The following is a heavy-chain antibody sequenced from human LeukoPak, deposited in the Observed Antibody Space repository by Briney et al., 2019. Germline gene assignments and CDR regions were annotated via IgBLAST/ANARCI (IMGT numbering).Heavy chain of an antibody. D-gene: IGHD1-1*01. J-gene: IGHJ4*02. V-gene: IGHV3-21*01. CDR1: GFTFSSYS. Sequence: GGSLRLSCAASGFTFSSYSMNWVRQAPGKGLEWVSSISSSSSYIYYADSVKGRFTISRDNAKNSLYLQMNSLRAEDTAVYYCARAGTGTYQFDYWGQGTLVTVSS. CDR3: ARAGTGTYQFDY. CDR2: ISSSSSYI.